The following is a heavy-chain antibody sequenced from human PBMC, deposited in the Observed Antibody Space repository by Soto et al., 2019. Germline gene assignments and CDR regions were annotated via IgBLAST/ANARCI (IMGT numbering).Heavy chain of an antibody. D-gene: IGHD3-22*01. J-gene: IGHJ4*02. Sequence: QVQLVQSGAEVKKPGSSVKVSCKASGYTFTSYGISWVRQAPGQGLEWMGWISAYNGNTNYAQKLQGRVTMTTDTSTSTAYRELRSLRSDDTAVYYCARDPIYYDSSGYYFPFDYWCQGTLVTVSS. CDR1: GYTFTSYG. V-gene: IGHV1-18*01. CDR3: ARDPIYYDSSGYYFPFDY. CDR2: ISAYNGNT.